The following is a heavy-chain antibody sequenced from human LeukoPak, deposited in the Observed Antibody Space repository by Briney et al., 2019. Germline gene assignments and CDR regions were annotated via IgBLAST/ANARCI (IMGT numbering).Heavy chain of an antibody. CDR2: IGTAGDT. D-gene: IGHD5-18*01. V-gene: IGHV3-13*01. Sequence: GGSLRLSCAASGFTFSSYDMHWVRQATGKGLEWVSAIGTAGDTYYPGSVKGRFTISRENAKNSLYLQMNSLRAGDTAVYYCAHEWIQHLLGYWGQGTLVTVSS. J-gene: IGHJ4*02. CDR3: AHEWIQHLLGY. CDR1: GFTFSSYD.